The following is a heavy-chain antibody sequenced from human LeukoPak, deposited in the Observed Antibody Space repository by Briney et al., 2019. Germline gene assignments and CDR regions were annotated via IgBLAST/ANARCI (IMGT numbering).Heavy chain of an antibody. J-gene: IGHJ4*02. CDR2: INHSEST. V-gene: IGHV4-34*01. Sequence: SETLSLTCAVYGGSFSGYYWSWIRQPPGKGLEWIGEINHSESTNYNPSLKSRVTISVDTSKNQFSLKLSSVTAADTAVYYCARGQRWLQFLYYFDYWGQGTLVTVSS. CDR3: ARGQRWLQFLYYFDY. D-gene: IGHD5-24*01. CDR1: GGSFSGYY.